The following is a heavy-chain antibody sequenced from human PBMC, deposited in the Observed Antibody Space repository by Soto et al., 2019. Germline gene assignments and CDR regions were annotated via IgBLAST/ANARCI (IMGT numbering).Heavy chain of an antibody. V-gene: IGHV1-8*01. CDR1: GYTFTSYD. CDR2: MNPNRGNT. CDR3: ARAIEFIDY. Sequence: QVQLVQSRAEVKKPGASVKAPCNASGYTFTSYDSNWVRQATGQGLEWMGWMNPNRGNTGYAQKFQGRVTTTGDTAISTAYMELSSLRSEDTAVYYCARAIEFIDYWGRGTLVTVSS. J-gene: IGHJ4*01.